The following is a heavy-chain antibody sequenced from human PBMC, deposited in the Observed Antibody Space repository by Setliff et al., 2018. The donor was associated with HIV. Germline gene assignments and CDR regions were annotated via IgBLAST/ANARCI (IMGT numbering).Heavy chain of an antibody. CDR2: IYYSGST. CDR1: GGSISNYY. J-gene: IGHJ5*02. CDR3: AGCITGTTHWFDL. V-gene: IGHV4-59*01. Sequence: PSETLSLTCTVSGGSISNYYWSWIRQPPGKRLEWIGYIYYSGSTNYNPSLKSRVTISVDTSKNQFSLKLSSVTAADTAVYYCAGCITGTTHWFDLWGQGTLVTVSS. D-gene: IGHD1-20*01.